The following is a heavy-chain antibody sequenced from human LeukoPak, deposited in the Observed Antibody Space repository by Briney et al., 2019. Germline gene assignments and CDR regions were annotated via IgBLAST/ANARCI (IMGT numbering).Heavy chain of an antibody. D-gene: IGHD2-15*01. J-gene: IGHJ1*01. Sequence: ASVKVSCKASGGTFSSYAISWVRQAPGQGLEWMGRIIPIFGTANYAQKFQGRVTITTDESTSTAYMELSGLRSEDTAVYYCARDSSGGSCYEHWGQGTLVTVSS. CDR3: ARDSSGGSCYEH. CDR2: IIPIFGTA. CDR1: GGTFSSYA. V-gene: IGHV1-69*05.